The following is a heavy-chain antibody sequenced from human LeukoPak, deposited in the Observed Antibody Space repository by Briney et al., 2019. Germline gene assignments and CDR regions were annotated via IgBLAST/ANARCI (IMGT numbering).Heavy chain of an antibody. CDR1: GFTFSSYA. V-gene: IGHV3-33*06. J-gene: IGHJ1*01. CDR2: IWYDGSNK. D-gene: IGHD4-23*01. Sequence: AGGSLRLSCAASAASGFTFSSYAMHWVRQAPGKGLEWVAVIWYDGSNKYYGDSVKGRFTISRDNSKNTLYLQMNSLRAEDTAVYYCAKDLSGESGHSQSLQYWGQGTLVTVSS. CDR3: AKDLSGESGHSQSLQY.